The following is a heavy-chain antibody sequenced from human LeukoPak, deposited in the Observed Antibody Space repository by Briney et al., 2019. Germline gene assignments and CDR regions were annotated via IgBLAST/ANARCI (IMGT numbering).Heavy chain of an antibody. CDR1: GYSISSGYY. Sequence: KPSETLSLTCTVSGYSISSGYYWGWIRQPPGKGLEWIGSIYHSGSTYYNPSLKSRVTISVDTSKNQFSLKLSSVTAADTAVYYCARDHITPRTFDFWGQGTLVTVSS. J-gene: IGHJ4*02. D-gene: IGHD6-6*01. V-gene: IGHV4-38-2*02. CDR2: IYHSGST. CDR3: ARDHITPRTFDF.